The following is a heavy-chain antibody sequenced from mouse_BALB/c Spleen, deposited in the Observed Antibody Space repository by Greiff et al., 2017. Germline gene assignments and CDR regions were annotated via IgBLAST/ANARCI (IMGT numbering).Heavy chain of an antibody. Sequence: QVQLKQSGAELARPGASVKLSCKASGYTFTSYWMQWVKQRPGQGLEWLGAIYPGDGDTRYTQKFKGKATLTADKSSSTAYMQLSSLASEDSAVYYCARDGNYDYWGQGTTLTVSS. J-gene: IGHJ2*01. D-gene: IGHD2-1*01. CDR2: IYPGDGDT. V-gene: IGHV1-87*01. CDR1: GYTFTSYW. CDR3: ARDGNYDY.